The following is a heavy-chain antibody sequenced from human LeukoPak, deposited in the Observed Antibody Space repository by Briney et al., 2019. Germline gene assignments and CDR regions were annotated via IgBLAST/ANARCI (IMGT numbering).Heavy chain of an antibody. CDR3: TRGGKRIDYYYYYMDV. V-gene: IGHV1-8*03. CDR1: GYTFNRYD. J-gene: IGHJ6*03. CDR2: MNPNSGNT. D-gene: IGHD1-1*01. Sequence: GASVKVSCKASGYTFNRYDINWVRQATGQGLEWMGWMNPNSGNTGYAQKFQGRVTITRNTSISTAYMELSTLRSDDTAVYYCTRGGKRIDYYYYYMDVWGKGTTVTVSS.